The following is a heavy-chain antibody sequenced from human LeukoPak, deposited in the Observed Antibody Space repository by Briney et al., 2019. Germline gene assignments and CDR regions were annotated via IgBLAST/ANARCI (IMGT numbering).Heavy chain of an antibody. V-gene: IGHV3-23*01. CDR2: ISGSGGST. Sequence: PGGSLRLSCAASGLIFSDAWMGWVRQAPGKGLEWVSAISGSGGSTYYADSVKGRFTISRDNSKNTLYLQMNSLRAEDTAVYYCAKDSGVSSGWYENFDYWGQGTLVTVSS. D-gene: IGHD6-19*01. J-gene: IGHJ4*02. CDR1: GLIFSDA. CDR3: AKDSGVSSGWYENFDY.